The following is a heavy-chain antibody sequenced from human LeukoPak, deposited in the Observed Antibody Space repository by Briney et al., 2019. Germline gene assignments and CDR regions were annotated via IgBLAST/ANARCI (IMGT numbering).Heavy chain of an antibody. V-gene: IGHV3-66*01. CDR1: GFTFSTNY. CDR2: IYSRGST. Sequence: GGSLRLSCAASGFTFSTNYMNWVRQAPGKGLEWVSAIYSRGSTYYADSVKGRFTVSRDNSKNTMYLQMNSLRDEDTALYYCARDVQSRSGSPYLHGMDVWGQGTTVTVSS. CDR3: ARDVQSRSGSPYLHGMDV. D-gene: IGHD3-10*01. J-gene: IGHJ6*02.